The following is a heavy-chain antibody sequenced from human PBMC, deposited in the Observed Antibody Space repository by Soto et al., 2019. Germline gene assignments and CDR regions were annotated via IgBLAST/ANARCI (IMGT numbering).Heavy chain of an antibody. CDR1: GGSISSSSW. V-gene: IGHV4-4*02. J-gene: IGHJ5*02. CDR3: ARDQGDYYGSGRWFDP. CDR2: IYHSGST. D-gene: IGHD3-10*01. Sequence: SETLSLTCAVSGGSISSSSWWSWVRQPPGKGLEWIGEIYHSGSTNYNPSLKSRVTISVDKSKNQFSLKLSSVTAADTAVYYCARDQGDYYGSGRWFDPWGQGTVVTVSS.